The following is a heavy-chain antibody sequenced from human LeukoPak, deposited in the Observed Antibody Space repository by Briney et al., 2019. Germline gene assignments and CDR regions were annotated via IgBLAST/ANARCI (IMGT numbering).Heavy chain of an antibody. D-gene: IGHD4-11*01. J-gene: IGHJ5*02. CDR1: GGSISSGGYY. CDR3: AXCVPDYXXXWFDP. CDR2: IYYSGST. Sequence: PSETLSLTCTVSGGSISSGGYYWSWIRRHPGKGLEWIGYIYYSGSTYYNPSLKSRVTISVDTSKNQFSLKLSSVTAADTAVYYCAXCVPDYXXXWFDPWGQGTLVTVSS. V-gene: IGHV4-31*03.